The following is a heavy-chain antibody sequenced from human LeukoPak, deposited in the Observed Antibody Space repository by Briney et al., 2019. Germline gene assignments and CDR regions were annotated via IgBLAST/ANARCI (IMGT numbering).Heavy chain of an antibody. Sequence: PGESLQISCQGSGYSFTSYWIGWVRQLPGKGLEWMGIIYPGDSDTRYSPSFQGQVTISADKSISTAYLQWSSLKASDTAMYYCARRGYNWNSHYYMDVWGKGTTVTVSS. D-gene: IGHD1-7*01. CDR1: GYSFTSYW. J-gene: IGHJ6*03. CDR3: ARRGYNWNSHYYMDV. CDR2: IYPGDSDT. V-gene: IGHV5-51*01.